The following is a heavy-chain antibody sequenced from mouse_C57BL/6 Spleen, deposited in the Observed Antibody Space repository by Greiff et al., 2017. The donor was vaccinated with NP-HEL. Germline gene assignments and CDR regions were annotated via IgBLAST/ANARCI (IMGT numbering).Heavy chain of an antibody. V-gene: IGHV5-17*01. CDR2: ISSGSSTI. J-gene: IGHJ4*01. CDR3: ARPQGYYAMDY. CDR1: GFTFSDYG. Sequence: DVQLVESGGGLVKPGGSLKLSCAASGFTFSDYGMHWVRQAPEKGLEWVAYISSGSSTIYYADTVKGRFTISRDNAKNTLFLQMTSLRSEDTAMYYCARPQGYYAMDYWGQGTSVTVSS.